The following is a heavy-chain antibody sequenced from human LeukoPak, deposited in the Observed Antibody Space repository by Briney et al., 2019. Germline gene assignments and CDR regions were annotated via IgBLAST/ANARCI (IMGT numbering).Heavy chain of an antibody. D-gene: IGHD3-22*01. CDR2: ISSSGSTI. V-gene: IGHV3-11*01. Sequence: GGSLRLSCAASGFTFSDYYTSWIRQAPGKGLEWVSYISSSGSTIYYADSVKGRFTISRDNAKNSLYLQMNSLRAEDTAVYYCARDQYYDSSGYLGYWGQGTLVTVSS. CDR1: GFTFSDYY. CDR3: ARDQYYDSSGYLGY. J-gene: IGHJ4*02.